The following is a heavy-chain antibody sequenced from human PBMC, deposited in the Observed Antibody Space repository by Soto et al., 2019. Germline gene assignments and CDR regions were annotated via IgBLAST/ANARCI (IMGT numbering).Heavy chain of an antibody. CDR1: GFTFSSYA. Sequence: GGSLRLSCAASGFTFSSYAMSWVRQAPGRGLEWVSTISVSGANTYYADSVRGRFTISRDTSNNTLYLQMNSPRAEDTALYYCAKDRDSYGPLFYFDYWGQGTLVTVSS. CDR2: ISVSGANT. D-gene: IGHD5-18*01. J-gene: IGHJ4*02. CDR3: AKDRDSYGPLFYFDY. V-gene: IGHV3-23*01.